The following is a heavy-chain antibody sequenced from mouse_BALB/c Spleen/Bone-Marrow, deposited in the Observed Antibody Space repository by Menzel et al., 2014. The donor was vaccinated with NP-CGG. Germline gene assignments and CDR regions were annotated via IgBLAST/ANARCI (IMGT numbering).Heavy chain of an antibody. D-gene: IGHD1-2*01. CDR1: GFNIKDTY. Sequence: VQLQQSGAELVKPGASVKLSCTASGFNIKDTYMHWVKQRPEQGLEWIGRIDPANGNTKYDPKFQGKATITADTSSNTAYLQLSSLTAEDTAVYYCARYYYGYYFDYWGQGTTLTVSS. CDR2: IDPANGNT. J-gene: IGHJ2*01. CDR3: ARYYYGYYFDY. V-gene: IGHV14-3*02.